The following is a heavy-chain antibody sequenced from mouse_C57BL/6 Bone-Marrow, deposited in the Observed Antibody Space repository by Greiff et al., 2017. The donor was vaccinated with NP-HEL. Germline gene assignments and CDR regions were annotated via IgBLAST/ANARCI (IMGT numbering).Heavy chain of an antibody. Sequence: QVQLQQSGAELAKPGASVKLSCKASGYTFTSSWMHWVKQRPGQGLEWIGHINPSSGYTKYIQKFKDKATLTADKSSSTAYMQLSSLTYEASAVYYCARLPPYYAMDYWGQGTSVTVSS. CDR1: GYTFTSSW. V-gene: IGHV1-7*01. CDR2: INPSSGYT. CDR3: ARLPPYYAMDY. J-gene: IGHJ4*01.